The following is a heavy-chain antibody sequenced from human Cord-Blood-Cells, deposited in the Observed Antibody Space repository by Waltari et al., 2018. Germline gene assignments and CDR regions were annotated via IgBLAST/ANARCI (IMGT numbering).Heavy chain of an antibody. CDR3: ARVESVITIPLSIDY. CDR1: GYTFTGYY. CDR2: INPNSGGT. V-gene: IGHV1-2*02. J-gene: IGHJ4*02. Sequence: QVQLVQSGAAVKKPGASVKVSCTASGYTFTGYYMHWVRQAPGQGLEWMVWINPNSGGTNYAQKFQGRVTMTRDTSISTAYMELSRLRSDDTAVYYCARVESVITIPLSIDYWGQGTLVTVSS. D-gene: IGHD3-3*01.